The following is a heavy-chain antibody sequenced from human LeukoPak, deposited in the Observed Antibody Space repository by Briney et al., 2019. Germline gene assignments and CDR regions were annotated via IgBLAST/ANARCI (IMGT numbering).Heavy chain of an antibody. CDR2: IYYSGST. D-gene: IGHD4-17*01. CDR1: GGSISSSSYY. V-gene: IGHV4-39*01. J-gene: IGHJ4*02. Sequence: PSETLSLTCTASGGSISSSSYYWGWIRQPPGKGLEWIGSIYYSGSTYYNPSLKSRVTISVDTSKNQFSLKLSSVTAADTAVYYCARLDYGDYGGVDYWGQGTLVTVSS. CDR3: ARLDYGDYGGVDY.